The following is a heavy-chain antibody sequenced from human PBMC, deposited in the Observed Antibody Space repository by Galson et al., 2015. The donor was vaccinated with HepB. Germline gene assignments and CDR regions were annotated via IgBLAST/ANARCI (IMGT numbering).Heavy chain of an antibody. Sequence: SLRLSCAASGFTFSNYWMTWVRQAPGKGMEWVANIDPDGSAKYYVASVKGRFTISRDNAKNSLNLQMDSLSAEDTAVYYRIRGTFTGGQGTLVTVSS. CDR2: IDPDGSAK. V-gene: IGHV3-7*01. CDR1: GFTFSNYW. J-gene: IGHJ4*02. CDR3: IRGTFT. D-gene: IGHD2/OR15-2a*01.